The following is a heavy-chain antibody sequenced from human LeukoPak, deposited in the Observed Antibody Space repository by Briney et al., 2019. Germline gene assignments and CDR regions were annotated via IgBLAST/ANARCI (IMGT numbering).Heavy chain of an antibody. V-gene: IGHV4-39*01. J-gene: IGHJ4*02. Sequence: PSETLSLTRTVSGGSISSSSYYWGWIRQPPGKGLEWIGSIYSSGSTYYNPSLKSRVTISVDTSKNQFSLNLSSVPASDTAVYYCARRGGSGRSFDYWGQGSLVFVSS. CDR1: GGSISSSSYY. CDR3: ARRGGSGRSFDY. D-gene: IGHD3-10*01. CDR2: IYSSGST.